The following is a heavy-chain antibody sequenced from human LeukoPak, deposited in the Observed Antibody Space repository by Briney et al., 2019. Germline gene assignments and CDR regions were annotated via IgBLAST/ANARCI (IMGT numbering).Heavy chain of an antibody. CDR1: GYTFTGYY. D-gene: IGHD2-2*01. V-gene: IGHV7-4-1*02. CDR2: INTNTGNP. J-gene: IGHJ5*02. Sequence: ASVKVSCKASGYTFTGYYMHWVRQAPGQGLEWMGWINTNTGNPTYAQGFTGRFVFSLDTSVSTAYLQISSLKAEDTAVYYCARDWSGVVVPAAIGGNWFDPWGQGTLVTVSS. CDR3: ARDWSGVVVPAAIGGNWFDP.